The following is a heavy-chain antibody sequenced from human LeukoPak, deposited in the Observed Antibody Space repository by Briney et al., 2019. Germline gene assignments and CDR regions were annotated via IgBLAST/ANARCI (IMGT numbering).Heavy chain of an antibody. V-gene: IGHV1-18*01. CDR2: ISAYNGNT. J-gene: IGHJ6*02. CDR1: GYTFTSYG. CDR3: ARAPNYDILTGYWGWYYGMDV. D-gene: IGHD3-9*01. Sequence: ASVKVSCKASGYTFTSYGISWVRQAPGQGLEWMGWISAYNGNTNYAQKLQGRVTMTTDTSTSTAYMELRSLRSDDTAVYYCARAPNYDILTGYWGWYYGMDVRGQGTTVTVSS.